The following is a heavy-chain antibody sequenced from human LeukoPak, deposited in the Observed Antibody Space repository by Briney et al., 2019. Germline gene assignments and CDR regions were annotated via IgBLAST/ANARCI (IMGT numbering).Heavy chain of an antibody. CDR1: GFTFNSYS. D-gene: IGHD2-15*01. V-gene: IGHV3-21*01. J-gene: IGHJ4*02. CDR2: ISSGGNYR. Sequence: GGSLRLSCAASGFTFNSYSMNWVRQAPGMGLEWVSSISSGGNYRYYADSVRGRFTISRDNAKNSLYLQTNSLRAEDTAVYYCARVERCSGCVEDWGQGTLVTVSS. CDR3: ARVERCSGCVED.